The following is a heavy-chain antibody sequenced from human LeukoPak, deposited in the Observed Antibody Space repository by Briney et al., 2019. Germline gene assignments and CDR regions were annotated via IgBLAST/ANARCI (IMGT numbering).Heavy chain of an antibody. V-gene: IGHV4-38-2*01. CDR1: GYSISSGYY. D-gene: IGHD5-18*01. CDR2: IYHSGST. Sequence: SETLSLTCAVSGYSISSGYYWGWIRQPPGKGLEWIGSIYHSGSTYYNPSLKSRVTISVDTSKNQFSLKLSSVTAADTAVYSCAILGYSYGSDWYFDFWGRGNLVTVSS. CDR3: AILGYSYGSDWYFDF. J-gene: IGHJ2*01.